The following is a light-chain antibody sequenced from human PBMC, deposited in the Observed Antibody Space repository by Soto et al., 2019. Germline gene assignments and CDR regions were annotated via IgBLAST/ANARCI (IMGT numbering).Light chain of an antibody. J-gene: IGKJ1*01. CDR2: WAS. CDR3: QQYYSTPWT. V-gene: IGKV4-1*01. Sequence: DIVMTQSPDSLAVSLGERATINCKSSQSVLYSSNNKNYLAWYQQKPGQPPKLLIYWASTRESGVPERFSGSGSETDFTLTISSLQAEDVAVYYCQQYYSTPWTFGQGTKVEIK. CDR1: QSVLYSSNNKNY.